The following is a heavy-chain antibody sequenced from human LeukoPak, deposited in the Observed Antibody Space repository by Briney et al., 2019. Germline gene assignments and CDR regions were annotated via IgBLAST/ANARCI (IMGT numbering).Heavy chain of an antibody. CDR1: GYSISSGFY. CDR3: AKSNGYGLIDY. V-gene: IGHV4-38-2*02. J-gene: IGHJ4*02. Sequence: PSETLSLTCTVSGYSISSGFYWGWIRQPPGKGLECIGSIYHSGSTYYNPSLKSRVTISVDTSKNQFPLNLSSVTAADTAMYYCAKSNGYGLIDYWGQGTLVTVSS. D-gene: IGHD5-12*01. CDR2: IYHSGST.